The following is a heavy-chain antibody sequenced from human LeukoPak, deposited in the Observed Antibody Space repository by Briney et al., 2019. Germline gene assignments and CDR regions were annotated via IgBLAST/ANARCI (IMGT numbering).Heavy chain of an antibody. D-gene: IGHD4-23*01. V-gene: IGHV3-23*01. J-gene: IGHJ4*02. Sequence: GGSLRLSCAASGFTFSSYAMSWVRQASGKGLEWVSAISGGGGSTYYADSVKGRFTISRDSSKTTLYLQMNSLRAEDTAVYYCAKGGGNSYPYHFDYWGQGTLVTVSS. CDR2: ISGGGGST. CDR1: GFTFSSYA. CDR3: AKGGGNSYPYHFDY.